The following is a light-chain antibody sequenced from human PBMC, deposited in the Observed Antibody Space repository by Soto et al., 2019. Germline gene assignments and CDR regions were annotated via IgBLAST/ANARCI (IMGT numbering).Light chain of an antibody. J-gene: IGLJ2*01. V-gene: IGLV2-11*01. CDR1: SGDIGGYNY. CDR2: DVN. Sequence: QSALTQPRSVSGSPGQSVTISCTGASGDIGGYNYVSWYQHHPGKAPKLIIFDVNKRPSGVPDRFSGSKSGNTASLTISGLQPEDEAHYYCAAWDDRLKGVVFGGGTKLTVL. CDR3: AAWDDRLKGVV.